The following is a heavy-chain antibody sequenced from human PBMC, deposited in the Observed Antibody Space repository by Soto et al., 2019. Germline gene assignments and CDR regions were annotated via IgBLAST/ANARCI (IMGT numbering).Heavy chain of an antibody. CDR2: IDPSDSYT. CDR3: ATYPPDDGDVYATNRYFDD. CDR1: GYSFTSYW. D-gene: IGHD4-17*01. Sequence: GESLKISCQGSGYSFTSYWISWVRQMPGKGLEWMGRIDPSDSYTNYSPSFQGHVTISADKSISTAYLQWSSLKASETAMYYCATYPPDDGDVYATNRYFDDWGQGTLVTVYS. V-gene: IGHV5-10-1*01. J-gene: IGHJ4*02.